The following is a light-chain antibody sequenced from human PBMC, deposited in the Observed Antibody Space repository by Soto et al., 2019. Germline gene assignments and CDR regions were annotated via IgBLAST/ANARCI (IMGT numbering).Light chain of an antibody. V-gene: IGLV3-21*01. Sequence: SCELTQPPSVSVAPGETARISGGGNNVGSRSVHWYQQKPGQAPFLVIYYDSDRPSGIPERFSGSNSGNTATLIISRVEAGDEADYYCQVWEATGDQVVFGGGTKLTVL. CDR2: YDS. CDR3: QVWEATGDQVV. CDR1: NVGSRS. J-gene: IGLJ2*01.